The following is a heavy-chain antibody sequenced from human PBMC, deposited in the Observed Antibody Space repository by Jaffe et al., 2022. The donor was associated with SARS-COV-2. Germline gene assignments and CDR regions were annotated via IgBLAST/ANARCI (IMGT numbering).Heavy chain of an antibody. D-gene: IGHD2-15*01. CDR2: INHSGST. Sequence: QVQLQQWGAGLLKPSETLSLTCAVYGGSFSGYYWSWIRQPPGKGLEWIGEINHSGSTNYNPSLKSRVTISVDTSKNQFSLKLSSVTAADTAVYYCARGRYHYCSGGSCYGDAFDIWGQGTMVTVSS. CDR3: ARGRYHYCSGGSCYGDAFDI. V-gene: IGHV4-34*01. CDR1: GGSFSGYY. J-gene: IGHJ3*02.